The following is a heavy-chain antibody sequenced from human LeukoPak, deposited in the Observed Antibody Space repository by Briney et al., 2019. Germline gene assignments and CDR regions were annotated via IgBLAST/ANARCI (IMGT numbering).Heavy chain of an antibody. CDR1: GYTFTGYY. Sequence: GASVKVSCKASGYTFTGYYMHWVRQAPGQGLEWMGWINPNSGGTNYAQKFQGRFTMTRDTSISTAYMELSRLRSDDTAVYYCAREGDDVVVVAATGGNWFDPWGQGTLVTVSS. J-gene: IGHJ5*02. CDR3: AREGDDVVVVAATGGNWFDP. D-gene: IGHD2-15*01. V-gene: IGHV1-2*02. CDR2: INPNSGGT.